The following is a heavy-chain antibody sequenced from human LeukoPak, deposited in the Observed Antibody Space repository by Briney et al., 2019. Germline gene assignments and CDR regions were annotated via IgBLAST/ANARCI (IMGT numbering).Heavy chain of an antibody. CDR1: GLTFSSYW. D-gene: IGHD2-2*01. Sequence: GGSLRLSCAASGLTFSSYWMSWVRQAPGKGLEWVANIKQDGSEKYYVDSVKGRFTISRDNAKNSLYLQMNSLRAEDTAVYYCARDLLGSMGYGMDVWGQGTTVTVSS. V-gene: IGHV3-7*01. J-gene: IGHJ6*02. CDR2: IKQDGSEK. CDR3: ARDLLGSMGYGMDV.